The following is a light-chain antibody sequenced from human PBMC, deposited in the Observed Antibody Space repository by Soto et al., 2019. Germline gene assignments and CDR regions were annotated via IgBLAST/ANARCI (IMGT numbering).Light chain of an antibody. CDR3: QQYNNWPT. J-gene: IGKJ1*01. Sequence: EIVLTQSPGTLSLSPGERVTLSCRASQSVTNSYVAWYQQKPGQAPRLLIYDAATRATGIPDRFSGSGSGTDFSLTISRLEPEDLAVYYCQQYNNWPTFGQGTKVDI. CDR2: DAA. V-gene: IGKV3-20*01. CDR1: QSVTNSY.